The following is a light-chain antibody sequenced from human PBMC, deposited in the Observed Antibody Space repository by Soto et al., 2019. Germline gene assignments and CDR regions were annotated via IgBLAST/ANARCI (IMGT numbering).Light chain of an antibody. J-gene: IGKJ5*01. CDR2: AAS. Sequence: NHLTQSPSSPSASVVDRLTTTTRASQGIASYLAWYQQKPGQAPNLLIYAASTLQSGVPSRFSGSGSGTDFTLTIGGLQPDEFATYYCQQFNSYPITFGQGTRVEIK. CDR1: QGIASY. CDR3: QQFNSYPIT. V-gene: IGKV1-9*01.